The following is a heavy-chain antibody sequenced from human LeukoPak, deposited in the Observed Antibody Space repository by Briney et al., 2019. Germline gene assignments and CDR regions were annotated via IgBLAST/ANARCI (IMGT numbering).Heavy chain of an antibody. CDR1: GDSISHGTYY. D-gene: IGHD6-6*01. J-gene: IGHJ5*02. CDR3: AREFLASRRNWVDP. CDR2: IYTTGVT. V-gene: IGHV4-61*02. Sequence: PSETLSLTCSVSGDSISHGTYYWSWFRQPAGQGLEWIGRIYTTGVTNYNPSLKTRVTISVDPSLNQFSLNLTSVTAADTAVYYCAREFLASRRNWVDPWGQGTLVTVSS.